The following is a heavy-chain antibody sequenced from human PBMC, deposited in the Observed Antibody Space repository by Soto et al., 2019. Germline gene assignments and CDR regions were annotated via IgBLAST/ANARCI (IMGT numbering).Heavy chain of an antibody. D-gene: IGHD2-2*01. V-gene: IGHV4-31*03. J-gene: IGHJ4*02. CDR3: ARDAPGEAPY. Sequence: QVQLQESGPGLVRPSQTLSLTCTVSGGSLTNGDYYWNWIRQHPGKGLEWIGYINYRGTTFYNPSLKSRVFKSVETSKNQFSLNLSSVTAADTAVYFCARDAPGEAPYWGQGTLGTVSS. CDR2: INYRGTT. CDR1: GGSLTNGDYY.